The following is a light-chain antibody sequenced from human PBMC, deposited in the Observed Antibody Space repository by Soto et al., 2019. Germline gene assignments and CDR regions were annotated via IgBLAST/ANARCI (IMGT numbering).Light chain of an antibody. CDR3: QQYSIVSLT. V-gene: IGKV1-5*03. Sequence: DIQMTQSPSTLSASVADRVTITCRARQSISRWLAWSQQKPGKAPKLLIQKASSLESGVPSRFSGSGSGTEFTLTSSGLQPDDFATYYCQQYSIVSLTFGGGTKVEIK. CDR1: QSISRW. J-gene: IGKJ4*01. CDR2: KAS.